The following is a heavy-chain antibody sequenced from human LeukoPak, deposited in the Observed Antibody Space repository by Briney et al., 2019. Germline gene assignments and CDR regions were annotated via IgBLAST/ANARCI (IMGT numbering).Heavy chain of an antibody. CDR2: INHSGST. V-gene: IGHV4-34*01. J-gene: IGHJ4*02. CDR1: VGSFSGYH. Sequence: PSETLSLTCAVYVGSFSGYHWSWIRQPPGKGLEWIGEINHSGSTNYNPSLKSRVTISVDTSKNQFSLKLSSVTAADTAVYYCARGTYLHRGSSSTWYDYWGQGSLVTASS. CDR3: ARGTYLHRGSSSTWYDY. D-gene: IGHD6-13*01.